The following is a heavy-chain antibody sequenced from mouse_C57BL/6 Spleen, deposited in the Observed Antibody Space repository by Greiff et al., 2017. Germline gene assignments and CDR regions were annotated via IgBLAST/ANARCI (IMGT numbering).Heavy chain of an antibody. CDR3: ARTYYYGSSYAMDY. V-gene: IGHV1-55*01. J-gene: IGHJ4*01. CDR2: IYPGSGST. D-gene: IGHD1-1*01. CDR1: GYTFTSYW. Sequence: QVQLQQPGAELVKPGASVKMSCKASGYTFTSYWITWVKQRPGQGLEWIGDIYPGSGSTNYNEKFKSKATLTVDTSSRTAYMQLSSLTSEDSAVYYCARTYYYGSSYAMDYWGQGTSVTVSS.